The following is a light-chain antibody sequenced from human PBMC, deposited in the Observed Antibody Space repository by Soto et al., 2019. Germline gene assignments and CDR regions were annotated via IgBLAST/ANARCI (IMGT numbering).Light chain of an antibody. CDR3: RQYGRSLASA. J-gene: IGKJ4*01. CDR1: QSFRSNL. V-gene: IGKV3-20*01. CDR2: GAS. Sequence: EIVLPRPQGPLSLSPGERAPLSCRAIQSFRSNLLAWNQVEPGQAPRLLIYGASSRATGIPDRVSGSGSGTDFTLTICRLEPEDLAVYDCRQYGRSLASAIGGGTKVDIK.